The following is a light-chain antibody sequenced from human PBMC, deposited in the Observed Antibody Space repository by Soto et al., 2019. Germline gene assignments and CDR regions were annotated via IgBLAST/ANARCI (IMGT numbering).Light chain of an antibody. CDR1: SSDVGGYNY. Sequence: CVLTQPASASRSPGRSVTISYTGTSSDVGGYNYVSWYQQHPGKAPKLMIYEVSKRPSGVPDRFSGSKSGKTASLTVSGLQPEDEADYYCSSYAASNDLGVFGTGTKVTVL. V-gene: IGLV2-8*02. CDR2: EVS. J-gene: IGLJ1*01. CDR3: SSYAASNDLGV.